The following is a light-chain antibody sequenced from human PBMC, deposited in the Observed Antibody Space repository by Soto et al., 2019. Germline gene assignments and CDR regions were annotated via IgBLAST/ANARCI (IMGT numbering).Light chain of an antibody. V-gene: IGKV1-33*01. Sequence: DIQMTQSPSSLSASVGDRVTITCRASQTISSYLNWYQQKPGTAPKLLIYDASNLETGVPSRFSGSGSGTDFTFTISSLQPEDIATYYCQQANSFPWTFGQGTKVDIK. CDR2: DAS. CDR3: QQANSFPWT. CDR1: QTISSY. J-gene: IGKJ1*01.